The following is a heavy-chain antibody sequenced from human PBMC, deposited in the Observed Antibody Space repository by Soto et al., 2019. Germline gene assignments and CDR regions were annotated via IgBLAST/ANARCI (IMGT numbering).Heavy chain of an antibody. Sequence: SETLCLTCAVYGGSFSGYYWSWIRQPPGKGLEWIGEINHSGSTNYNPSLKSRVTISVDTSKNQFSLKLSSVTAADTAVYYCARTPAGYYYYYYMVVWGKGTTVTVSS. CDR3: ARTPAGYYYYYYMVV. CDR1: GGSFSGYY. V-gene: IGHV4-34*01. CDR2: INHSGST. D-gene: IGHD6-13*01. J-gene: IGHJ6*03.